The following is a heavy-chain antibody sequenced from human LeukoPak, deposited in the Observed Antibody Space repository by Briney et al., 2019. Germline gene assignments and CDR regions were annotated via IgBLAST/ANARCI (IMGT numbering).Heavy chain of an antibody. J-gene: IGHJ3*02. D-gene: IGHD3-22*01. CDR2: IRDDGNNI. V-gene: IGHV3-30*02. CDR1: GFSFTSYA. Sequence: GGSLRLSCAASGFSFTSYAMHWVRQAPGKGLEWVAFIRDDGNNIHYADSVKDRFTISRDNSKNSLYLQMNSLRAEDTAVYYCARGDYDSSGVDAFDIWGQGTMVTVSS. CDR3: ARGDYDSSGVDAFDI.